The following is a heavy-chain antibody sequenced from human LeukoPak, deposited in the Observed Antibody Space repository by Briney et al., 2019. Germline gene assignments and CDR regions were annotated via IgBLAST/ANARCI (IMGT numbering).Heavy chain of an antibody. D-gene: IGHD3-22*01. CDR1: GASISDYY. J-gene: IGHJ4*02. CDR2: VHYTGST. Sequence: PSETLSLTCTVSGASISDYYWSWIRQPPGKGLEWIGYVHYTGSTNDNPSLKSRATISLDTSKNQISLKLSSVTAADTAVYYCANYYDSSGYYLTWGQGILVTVSS. V-gene: IGHV4-59*08. CDR3: ANYYDSSGYYLT.